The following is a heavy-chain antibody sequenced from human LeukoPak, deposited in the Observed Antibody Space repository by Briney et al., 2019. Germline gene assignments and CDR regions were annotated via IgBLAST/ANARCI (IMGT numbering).Heavy chain of an antibody. Sequence: GGSLRLSCAASGFTFSSYAMSWVRQAPGKGLEWVSAISTSGGSTYYADSVKGRIAISRDNSKNTLYLQMNSLRAEGTAIYYCAKDGYGGNSYWYFDLWGRGTLVTVSS. J-gene: IGHJ2*01. CDR2: ISTSGGST. CDR3: AKDGYGGNSYWYFDL. V-gene: IGHV3-23*01. CDR1: GFTFSSYA. D-gene: IGHD4-23*01.